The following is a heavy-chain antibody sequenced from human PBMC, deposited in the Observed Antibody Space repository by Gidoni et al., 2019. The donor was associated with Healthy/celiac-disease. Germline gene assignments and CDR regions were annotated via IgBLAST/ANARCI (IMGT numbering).Heavy chain of an antibody. V-gene: IGHV4-34*01. CDR1: GGSFSAYY. J-gene: IGHJ6*03. CDR2: INHSGST. D-gene: IGHD3-3*01. CDR3: ARAAFGVASSYYYYYYMDV. Sequence: QVQLQQWGAGLLTPSETLSLTCAVYGGSFSAYYWSWIRQPPGKGLEWIGEINHSGSTNYNPSIKSRVTISGDTAKNQFSRKLSSVTAADTAVYYCARAAFGVASSYYYYYYMDVWGKGTTVTVSS.